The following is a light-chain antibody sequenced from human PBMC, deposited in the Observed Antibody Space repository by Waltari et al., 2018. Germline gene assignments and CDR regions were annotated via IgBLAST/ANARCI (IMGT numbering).Light chain of an antibody. V-gene: IGLV2-14*01. CDR1: SSDVGFYNY. J-gene: IGLJ3*02. CDR2: DVS. CDR3: NSYTGSSSWV. Sequence: QPALTQPASVSGSPGQSITISCNGTSSDVGFYNYVSWYQQPPGQTPKLIIYDVSEPPSGVSGRFSGSKSGNTASLTISWLQAEDEADYYCNSYTGSSSWVFGGGTKLAVL.